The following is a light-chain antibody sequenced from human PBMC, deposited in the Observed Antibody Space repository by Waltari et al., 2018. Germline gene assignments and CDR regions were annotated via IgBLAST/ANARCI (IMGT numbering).Light chain of an antibody. J-gene: IGKJ1*01. CDR1: QSVSSSY. CDR3: QQYGSLSWT. Sequence: EIVLTQSPGTLSLSPGERATLSCRASQSVSSSYLAWYQQKPGQTPRPLIYGASSRATGIPDRFSGSGSGTDFTLTISRLEPEDFAVYYCQQYGSLSWTFGQGTKVEIK. V-gene: IGKV3-20*01. CDR2: GAS.